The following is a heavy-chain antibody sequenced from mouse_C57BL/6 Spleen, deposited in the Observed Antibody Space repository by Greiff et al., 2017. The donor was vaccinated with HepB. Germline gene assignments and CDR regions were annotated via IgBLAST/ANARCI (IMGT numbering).Heavy chain of an antibody. D-gene: IGHD2-5*01. CDR2: INPNNGGT. J-gene: IGHJ4*01. CDR3: ARAYSNHYYAMDY. Sequence: EVQLQQSGPELVKPGASVKISCKASGYTFTDYYMNWVKQSHGKSLEWIGDINPNNGGTSYNQKFKGKATLTVDKSSSTAYMELRSLTSEDSAVYYCARAYSNHYYAMDYWGQGTSVTVSS. CDR1: GYTFTDYY. V-gene: IGHV1-26*01.